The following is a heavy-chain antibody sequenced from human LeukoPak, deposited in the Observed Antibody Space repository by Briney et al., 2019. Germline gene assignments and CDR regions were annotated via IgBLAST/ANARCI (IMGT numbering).Heavy chain of an antibody. CDR2: ISYDGSNK. D-gene: IGHD3-16*01. CDR1: GFTFSSYG. Sequence: PGGSLRLSCAASGFTFSSYGMHWVRQAPGKGLEWVAVISYDGSNKYYADSVKGRFTISRDNSKNTLYLQMNSLRAEDTAVYYCAKEFSTGGSGDFDCWGQGTLVSGSS. CDR3: AKEFSTGGSGDFDC. J-gene: IGHJ4*02. V-gene: IGHV3-30*18.